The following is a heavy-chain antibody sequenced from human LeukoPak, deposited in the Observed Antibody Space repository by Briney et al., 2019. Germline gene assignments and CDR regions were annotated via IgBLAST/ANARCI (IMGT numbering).Heavy chain of an antibody. V-gene: IGHV4-34*01. CDR3: AGALGDY. D-gene: IGHD3-16*02. CDR1: GGSFSGYY. J-gene: IGHJ4*02. Sequence: SETLFLTCACYGGSFSGYYWSWIHAPPGKGLEWIGVINHSGSTNYNPSLKSRVTISVDTSQNQFSLKLSSVTAADTAVYYCAGALGDYWGQGTLVTVSS. CDR2: INHSGST.